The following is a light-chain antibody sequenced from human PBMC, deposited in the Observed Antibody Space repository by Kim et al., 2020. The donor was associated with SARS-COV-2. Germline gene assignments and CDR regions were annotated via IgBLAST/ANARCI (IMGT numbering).Light chain of an antibody. J-gene: IGKJ1*01. CDR2: DAS. Sequence: SASVGDRVTITCRASQTISSWLAWYQQKPGRAPKLLIYDASTLESGVPSRFSGSGSGTQFTLTISSLQPDDFATYYCQQYKNDWTFGQGTKVDIK. CDR3: QQYKNDWT. V-gene: IGKV1-5*01. CDR1: QTISSW.